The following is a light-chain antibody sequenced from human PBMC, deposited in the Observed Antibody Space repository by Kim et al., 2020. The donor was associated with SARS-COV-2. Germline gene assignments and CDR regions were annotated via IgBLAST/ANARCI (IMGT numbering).Light chain of an antibody. CDR3: SSYTSSSTRS. J-gene: IGLJ2*01. V-gene: IGLV2-14*03. Sequence: QSALTQPASVSGSPGQSITLSCTGTSSDVGGYNFVSWYQQHPGKAPKLMIYDVNNRPSGISNRFSGSKSGNTASLTISGLQAEDEADYYCSSYTSSSTRSFGGGTKLTVL. CDR2: DVN. CDR1: SSDVGGYNF.